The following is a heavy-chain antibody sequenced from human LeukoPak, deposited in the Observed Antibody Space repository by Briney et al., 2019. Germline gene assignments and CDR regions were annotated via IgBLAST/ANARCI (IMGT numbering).Heavy chain of an antibody. CDR3: ARRQIAKYYFDY. V-gene: IGHV4-31*03. J-gene: IGHJ4*02. CDR1: GGSIGSGGYP. Sequence: SETLSLTCTVSGGSIGSGGYPWSWIRQRPGKGLEWIGYIYYIGSTYYNPSLKSRVTISVDTSKNQFSLKLTSVTAADTAVYYCARRQIAKYYFDYWGQGTLVTVSS. CDR2: IYYIGST. D-gene: IGHD6-13*01.